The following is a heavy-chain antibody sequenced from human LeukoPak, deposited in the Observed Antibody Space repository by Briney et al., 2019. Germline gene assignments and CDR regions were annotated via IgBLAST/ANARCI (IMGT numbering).Heavy chain of an antibody. CDR2: IRHDGTNQ. CDR3: VNLTPNDAYDI. D-gene: IGHD2-15*01. Sequence: HPGGSLRLSCAASGFTFSSYAMSWVRQAPGKGLEWVAFIRHDGTNQYYADSVKGRFTISRDNSKNTLYLQMNSLRAEDTALYYCVNLTPNDAYDIWGQGTMVTVSS. V-gene: IGHV3-30*02. J-gene: IGHJ3*02. CDR1: GFTFSSYA.